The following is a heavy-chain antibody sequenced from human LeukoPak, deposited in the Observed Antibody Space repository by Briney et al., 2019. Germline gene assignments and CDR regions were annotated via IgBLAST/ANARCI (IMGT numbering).Heavy chain of an antibody. J-gene: IGHJ6*03. CDR1: GFTFSSYW. CDR3: ARCATVTTPTLYYYYYYNMDV. CDR2: IKQDGSEK. D-gene: IGHD4-11*01. Sequence: PGGSLRLSCAASGFTFSSYWMSWVRQAPGKGLEWVANIKQDGSEKYYVDSVKGRFTISRDNAKNSLYLQMNSLRAEDTAVYYCARCATVTTPTLYYYYYYNMDVWGKGTTVTVSS. V-gene: IGHV3-7*01.